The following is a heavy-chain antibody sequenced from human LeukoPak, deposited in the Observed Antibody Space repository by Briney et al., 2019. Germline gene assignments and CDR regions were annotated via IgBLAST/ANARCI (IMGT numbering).Heavy chain of an antibody. D-gene: IGHD3-10*01. Sequence: GRSLRLXCAASGFTFSTYGMYWVRQAPGKGLEWVAVISFDGSNKYHADSVKGRFTISRDNSKNTLYLQMNSLRAEDTAVYYCVKIDGSGSYYPPDYWGQGTLVTVSS. CDR3: VKIDGSGSYYPPDY. CDR1: GFTFSTYG. J-gene: IGHJ4*02. CDR2: ISFDGSNK. V-gene: IGHV3-30*18.